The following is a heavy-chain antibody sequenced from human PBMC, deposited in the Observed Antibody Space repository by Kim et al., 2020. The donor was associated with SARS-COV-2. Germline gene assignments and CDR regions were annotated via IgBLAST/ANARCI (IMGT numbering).Heavy chain of an antibody. D-gene: IGHD6-13*01. V-gene: IGHV3-66*01. CDR1: GFTVSSNY. CDR3: AREVGIAPNWFDP. CDR2: IYSGGST. Sequence: GGSLRLSCAASGFTVSSNYMSWVRQAPGKGLEWVSVIYSGGSTYYADSVKGRFTISRDNSKNTLYLQMNSLRAEDTAVYYCAREVGIAPNWFDPWGQGTLVTVSS. J-gene: IGHJ5*02.